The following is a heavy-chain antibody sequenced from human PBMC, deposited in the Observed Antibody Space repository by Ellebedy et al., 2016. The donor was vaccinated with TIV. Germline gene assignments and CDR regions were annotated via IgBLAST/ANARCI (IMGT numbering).Heavy chain of an antibody. CDR2: ASYSVNI. J-gene: IGHJ5*02. CDR3: ARDLVAVADNWFDP. CDR1: GGSISSSDRYW. V-gene: IGHV4-39*07. Sequence: SETLSLTCTVSGGSISSSDRYWWGWIRQPPGKGLEWIGSASYSVNIYYNPSLKSRVTISLDTSKNQFSLRLTSVTAADTAVYYCARDLVAVADNWFDPWGQGTLVTVSS. D-gene: IGHD6-13*01.